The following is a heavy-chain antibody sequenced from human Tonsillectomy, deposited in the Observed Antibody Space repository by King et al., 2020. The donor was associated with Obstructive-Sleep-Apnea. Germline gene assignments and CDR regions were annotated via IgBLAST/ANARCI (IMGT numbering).Heavy chain of an antibody. CDR2: IRSKANSYAT. V-gene: IGHV3-73*01. Sequence: VQLVESGGGLVQPGGSLKLSCAASGFTFSGSAMHWVRQASGKGLEWVGRIRSKANSYATAYAASVKGRFTISRDDSKNTAYLQMNSLKTEDTAVYYCTPGYTSGSDPLLGYWGQGTLVTVSS. CDR3: TPGYTSGSDPLLGY. CDR1: GFTFSGSA. D-gene: IGHD6-19*01. J-gene: IGHJ4*02.